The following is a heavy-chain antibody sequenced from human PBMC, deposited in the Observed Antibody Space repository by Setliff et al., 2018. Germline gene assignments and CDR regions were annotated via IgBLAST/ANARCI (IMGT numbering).Heavy chain of an antibody. CDR2: ISSSSSTI. CDR3: AKDRQGGATEPLNAFDI. CDR1: GFTFSTYS. Sequence: GGSLRLSCAASGFTFSTYSMNWVRQAPGKGLEWVSYISSSSSTIYYADSVKGRFTISRHNSKNTLYLQMNSLRVEDTAVYYCAKDRQGGATEPLNAFDIWGQGTMVTVSS. J-gene: IGHJ3*02. D-gene: IGHD1-26*01. V-gene: IGHV3-48*01.